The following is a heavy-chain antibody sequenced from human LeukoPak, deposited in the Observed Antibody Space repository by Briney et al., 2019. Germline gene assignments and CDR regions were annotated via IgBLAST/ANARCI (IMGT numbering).Heavy chain of an antibody. D-gene: IGHD6-19*01. CDR2: ISSSSSTI. V-gene: IGHV3-48*04. Sequence: GGSLRLSCAASGFTFSSHSMNWVRQAPGKGLEWVSYISSSSSTIYYADSVKGRFTISRDNAKNSLYLQMNSLRADDTAVYYCATTTRGSSGDYWGQGTLVTVSS. CDR3: ATTTRGSSGDY. CDR1: GFTFSSHS. J-gene: IGHJ4*02.